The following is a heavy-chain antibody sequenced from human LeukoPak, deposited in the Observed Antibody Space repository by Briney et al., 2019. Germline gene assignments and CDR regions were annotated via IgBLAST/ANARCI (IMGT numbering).Heavy chain of an antibody. J-gene: IGHJ4*02. CDR3: ARGETMVRGVNDY. CDR2: ISYDGSNK. Sequence: PGRSLRLSCAASGFTFSSYAMHWVRQAPGKGLEWVAVISYDGSNKYYADSVKGRFTISRDNSKNTLYLQMNSLRAEDTAVYYCARGETMVRGVNDYWGQGTLVTVSS. V-gene: IGHV3-30-3*01. CDR1: GFTFSSYA. D-gene: IGHD3-10*01.